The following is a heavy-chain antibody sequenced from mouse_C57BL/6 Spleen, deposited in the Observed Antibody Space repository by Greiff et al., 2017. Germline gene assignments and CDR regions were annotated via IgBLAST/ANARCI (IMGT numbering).Heavy chain of an antibody. CDR2: INPNYGTT. J-gene: IGHJ4*01. V-gene: IGHV1-39*01. D-gene: IGHD1-1*01. CDR1: GYSFTDYN. Sequence: VHVKQSGPELVKPGASVKISCKASGYSFTDYNMNWVKQSNGKSLEWIGVINPNYGTTSYNQKFKGKATLTVDQSSSTAYMQLNSLTSEDSAVYYCARRHYGSLYAMDYWGQGTSVTVSS. CDR3: ARRHYGSLYAMDY.